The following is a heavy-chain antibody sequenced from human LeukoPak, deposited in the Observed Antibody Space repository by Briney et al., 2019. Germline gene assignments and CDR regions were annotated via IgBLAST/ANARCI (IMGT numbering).Heavy chain of an antibody. CDR2: VNHSGST. CDR3: ARHSSYYYGSGSYYNPLWYFDY. J-gene: IGHJ4*02. CDR1: GGSFSGYY. V-gene: IGHV4-34*01. D-gene: IGHD3-10*01. Sequence: SETLSLTCAVYGGSFSGYYWSWIRQPPGKGLEWIGEVNHSGSTNYNPSLKSRVTISVDTSKNQFSLKLSSVTAADTAVYYCARHSSYYYGSGSYYNPLWYFDYWGQGTLVTVSS.